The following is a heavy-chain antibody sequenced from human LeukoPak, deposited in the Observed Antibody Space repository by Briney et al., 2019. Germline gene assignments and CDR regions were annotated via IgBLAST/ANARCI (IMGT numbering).Heavy chain of an antibody. Sequence: GGSLRLSCAASGFTFSNHAMSWVRQAPGKGLAWVSAISGSGGSTYYADSVRGRFTISRDNSKNTVYLQMNSLRAEDTAVYYSAKRYYSDSSGYLGSLNYWGQGTLVTVSS. CDR1: GFTFSNHA. V-gene: IGHV3-23*01. CDR3: AKRYYSDSSGYLGSLNY. D-gene: IGHD3-22*01. J-gene: IGHJ4*02. CDR2: ISGSGGST.